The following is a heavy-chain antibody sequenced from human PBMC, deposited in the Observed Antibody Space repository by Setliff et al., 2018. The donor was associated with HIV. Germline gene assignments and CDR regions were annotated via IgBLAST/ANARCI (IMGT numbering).Heavy chain of an antibody. D-gene: IGHD1-20*01. CDR2: ISWDGSST. CDR1: GFTFDDYT. J-gene: IGHJ4*02. V-gene: IGHV3-43*01. CDR3: AKDISRITGTDVFDY. Sequence: PGGSLRLSCAASGFTFDDYTMHWVRQAPGKGLEWVSLISWDGSSTYYRDSVKGRFTISRDNSRNSLYLQMNSLRTEDTALYYCAKDISRITGTDVFDYWGQGTLVTVSS.